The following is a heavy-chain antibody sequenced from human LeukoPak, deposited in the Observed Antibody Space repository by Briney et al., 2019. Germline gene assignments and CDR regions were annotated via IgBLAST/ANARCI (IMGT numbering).Heavy chain of an antibody. CDR2: INHSGST. CDR3: ARCHGRTNCSGGSCYYYYYGMDV. J-gene: IGHJ6*02. V-gene: IGHV4-34*01. D-gene: IGHD2-15*01. Sequence: SETLSLTCAVYGGSFSGYYWSWIRQPPGKGLEWIGEINHSGSTNYNPSLKSRVTISVDTSKNQFSLELSSVTAADTAVYYCARCHGRTNCSGGSCYYYYYGMDVWGQGTTVTVSS. CDR1: GGSFSGYY.